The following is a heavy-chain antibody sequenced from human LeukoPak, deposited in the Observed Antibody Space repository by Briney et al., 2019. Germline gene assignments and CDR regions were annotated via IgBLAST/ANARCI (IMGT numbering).Heavy chain of an antibody. CDR3: ARPGIGEAFDI. CDR1: GGSISSPNW. D-gene: IGHD3-3*01. V-gene: IGHV4-4*02. CDR2: IYHSGST. J-gene: IGHJ3*02. Sequence: SETLSLTCAVSGGSISSPNWWSWVRQPPGKGLEWIGEIYHSGSTNYNPSLKSRVTISVDRSKNQFSLKLTSVTAADTAIYYCARPGIGEAFDIWGQGTMVTVFS.